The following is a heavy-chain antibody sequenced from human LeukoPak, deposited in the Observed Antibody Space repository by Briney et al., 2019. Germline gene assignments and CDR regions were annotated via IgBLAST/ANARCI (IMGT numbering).Heavy chain of an antibody. CDR1: GGSISSYY. Sequence: PSETLSLTCTVSGGSISSYYWSWIRQPPGKRLEWIGYIYYSGSTNYNPSLKSRVTISVDTSKNQFSLKLSSVTAADTAVYYCARTDSYYYYMDVWGKGTTVTVSS. CDR3: ARTDSYYYYMDV. CDR2: IYYSGST. J-gene: IGHJ6*03. V-gene: IGHV4-59*01.